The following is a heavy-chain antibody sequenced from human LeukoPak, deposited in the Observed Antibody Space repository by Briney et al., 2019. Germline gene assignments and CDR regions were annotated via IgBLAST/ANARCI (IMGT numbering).Heavy chain of an antibody. J-gene: IGHJ1*01. Sequence: GASVKVSCKASGGTFSSYAISWVRQAPGQGLEWMGRIIPILGIANYAQKFQGRVTITADKSTSTAYMELSSLRSEDTAVYYCATPRVQVAVAGTHSVLQHWGQGTLVTVSS. CDR2: IIPILGIA. D-gene: IGHD6-19*01. V-gene: IGHV1-69*04. CDR1: GGTFSSYA. CDR3: ATPRVQVAVAGTHSVLQH.